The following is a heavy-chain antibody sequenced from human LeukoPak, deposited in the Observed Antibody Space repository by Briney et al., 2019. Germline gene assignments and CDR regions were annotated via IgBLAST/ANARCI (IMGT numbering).Heavy chain of an antibody. Sequence: GGSLRLSCAASGFTFSSYWMHWVRQAPGKGLVWVSRINSDGSSTTYADSVKGRFTMSRDNAENSLFLQVHSLRDEDTAVYYCARDRAYDAFDYWGRGTLVTVSS. V-gene: IGHV3-74*01. CDR3: ARDRAYDAFDY. CDR2: INSDGSST. D-gene: IGHD5-12*01. CDR1: GFTFSSYW. J-gene: IGHJ4*02.